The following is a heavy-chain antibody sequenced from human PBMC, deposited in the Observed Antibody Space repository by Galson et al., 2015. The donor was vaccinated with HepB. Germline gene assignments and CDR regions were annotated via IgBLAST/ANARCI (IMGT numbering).Heavy chain of an antibody. CDR1: GYTFTSYY. D-gene: IGHD6-13*01. V-gene: IGHV1-46*01. J-gene: IGHJ6*03. CDR2: INPSGGST. Sequence: SVKVSCKASGYTFTSYYMHWVRQAPGQGLEWMGIINPSGGSTSYAQKFQGRVTMTRDTSTSTVYMELSSLRSEDTAVYYCARGPSSSWYVGLFYYYMDVWDKGTTVTVSS. CDR3: ARGPSSSWYVGLFYYYMDV.